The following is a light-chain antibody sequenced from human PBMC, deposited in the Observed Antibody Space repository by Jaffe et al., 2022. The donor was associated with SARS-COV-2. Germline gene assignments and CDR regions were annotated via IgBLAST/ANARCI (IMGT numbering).Light chain of an antibody. J-gene: IGLJ3*02. CDR3: QSYDSSLSAWV. V-gene: IGLV1-40*01. Sequence: QPVVTQPPSVSGAPGQRVTISCTGSSSNIGAGYDVHWYQQPPGTAPKLLIYGNSNRPSGVPDRFSGSKSATSASLAISGLQAEDEADYYCQSYDSSLSAWVFGGGTKLTVL. CDR1: SSNIGAGYD. CDR2: GNS.